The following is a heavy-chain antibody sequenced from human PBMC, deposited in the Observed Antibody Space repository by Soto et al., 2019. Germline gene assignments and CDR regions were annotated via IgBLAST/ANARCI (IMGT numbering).Heavy chain of an antibody. D-gene: IGHD3-10*01. Sequence: EVQLVESGGDLVQPGGSLRLSCAASGFTFSNHWMYWIRQAPGKGLVWVSRIKGDGSSTSYADSVKGRFTISRDNAQNTLYLQINSLRAEDTAVYYCARGQCLGELLTDFWGQGALVTVSS. CDR3: ARGQCLGELLTDF. V-gene: IGHV3-74*01. CDR2: IKGDGSST. J-gene: IGHJ4*02. CDR1: GFTFSNHW.